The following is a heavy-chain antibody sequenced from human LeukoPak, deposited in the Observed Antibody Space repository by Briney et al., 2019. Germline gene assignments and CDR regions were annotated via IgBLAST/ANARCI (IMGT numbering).Heavy chain of an antibody. CDR2: INHSGST. J-gene: IGHJ6*02. D-gene: IGHD6-19*01. CDR3: ARGYLGLADYYYYGVDV. Sequence: TSSETLSLTCAVYGGSFSGYYWSWIRQPPGKGLEWIGEINHSGSTNYNPSLKSRVTISVDTSKNQFSLKLSSVTAADTAVYYCARGYLGLADYYYYGVDVWGQGTTVTVSS. V-gene: IGHV4-34*01. CDR1: GGSFSGYY.